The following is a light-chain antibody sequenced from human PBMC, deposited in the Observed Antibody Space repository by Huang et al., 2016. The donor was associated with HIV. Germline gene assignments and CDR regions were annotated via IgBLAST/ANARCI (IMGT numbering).Light chain of an antibody. CDR1: QSIDGY. J-gene: IGKJ5*01. Sequence: IQMTQSPSSLSASVGDRVTITCRAGQSIDGYLNWYQQKSGKAPKQIIPSASTLHTGVPPRFSGSGSGTDYTLIINNVQPDDFATYCCQQSYSTLITFGQGSRL. V-gene: IGKV1-39*01. CDR2: SAS. CDR3: QQSYSTLIT.